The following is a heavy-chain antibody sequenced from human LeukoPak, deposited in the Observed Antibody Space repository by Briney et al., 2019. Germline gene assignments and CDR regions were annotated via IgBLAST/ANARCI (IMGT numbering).Heavy chain of an antibody. V-gene: IGHV4-61*02. J-gene: IGHJ4*02. CDR3: AREVRYCSSTSCPRNGYPRNFDY. CDR2: IYTSGST. D-gene: IGHD2-2*01. CDR1: GGSISSGSYY. Sequence: PSETLSLXCTVSGGSISSGSYYWSWIRQPAGKGLEWIGRIYTSGSTNYNPSLKSRVTISVDTSKNQFSLKLSSVTAADTAVYYCAREVRYCSSTSCPRNGYPRNFDYWGQGTLVTVSS.